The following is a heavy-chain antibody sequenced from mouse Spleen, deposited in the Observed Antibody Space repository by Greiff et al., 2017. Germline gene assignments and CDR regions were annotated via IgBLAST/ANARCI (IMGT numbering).Heavy chain of an antibody. Sequence: QVQLQQSGAELVRPGASVTLSYKASGYTFTDYEMHWVKQTPVHGLEWIGAIDPETGGTAYNQKFKGKAILTADKSSSTAYMELRSLTSEDSAVYYCTRRGVGAMDYWGQGTSVTVSS. V-gene: IGHV1-15*01. CDR3: TRRGVGAMDY. CDR2: IDPETGGT. CDR1: GYTFTDYE. J-gene: IGHJ4*01.